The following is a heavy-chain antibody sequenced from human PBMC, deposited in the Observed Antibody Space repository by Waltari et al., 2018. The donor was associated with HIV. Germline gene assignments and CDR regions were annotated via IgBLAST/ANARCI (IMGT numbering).Heavy chain of an antibody. D-gene: IGHD3-10*01. V-gene: IGHV3-74*01. Sequence: EVQLVESGGGLVQPGGSLRLSCAASGFPFSSYWLHWVRQTPGKGLVWVARLNTDGSHTGYADSVRGRFTISRDNAKSTLYLQMNSLKVEDMAVYYCVRGPNAWVGVDYWGPGTLVTVSS. CDR2: LNTDGSHT. CDR1: GFPFSSYW. J-gene: IGHJ4*02. CDR3: VRGPNAWVGVDY.